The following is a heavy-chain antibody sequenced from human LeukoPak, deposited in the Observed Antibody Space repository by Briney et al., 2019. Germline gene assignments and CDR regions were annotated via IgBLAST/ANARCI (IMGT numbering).Heavy chain of an antibody. CDR1: GYTFTGYY. J-gene: IGHJ6*02. CDR2: INPNSGGT. V-gene: IGHV1-2*02. D-gene: IGHD4-17*01. Sequence: ASVKVSCKASGYTFTGYYMHWVRQAPGQELEWMGWINPNSGGTNYAQKFQGRVTMTRDTSISTAYMELSRLRSDDTAVYYCARDYGENYYYYGMDVWGQGTTVTVSS. CDR3: ARDYGENYYYYGMDV.